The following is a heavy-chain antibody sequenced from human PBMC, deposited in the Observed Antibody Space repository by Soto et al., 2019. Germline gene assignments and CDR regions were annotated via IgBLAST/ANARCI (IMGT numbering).Heavy chain of an antibody. CDR3: AKHYYDSSEGFDP. J-gene: IGHJ5*02. CDR2: IYYSGST. D-gene: IGHD3-22*01. V-gene: IGHV4-31*03. CDR1: GGSISSGGYY. Sequence: PSETLSLTCTVSGGSISSGGYYWSWIRQHPGKGLEWIGYIYYSGSTYYNPSLKSRVTISVDTSKNQFSLKLGSVTAADTAVYYCAKHYYDSSEGFDPWGQGTLVTVSS.